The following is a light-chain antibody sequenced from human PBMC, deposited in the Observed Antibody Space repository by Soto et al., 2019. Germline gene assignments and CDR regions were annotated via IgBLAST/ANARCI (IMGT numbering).Light chain of an antibody. CDR2: WAS. CDR3: QQYYDTPHT. J-gene: IGKJ2*01. Sequence: DIVMTQSPDSLAVSLGESATIHCKSSQCVLSSSHNKEDLGGYQQKPGQYTKFLIYWASTRESRVPDRFSGSGSGSDFALTISRLQAEDVAVYYCQQYYDTPHTCGQGTKLEIK. CDR1: QCVLSSSHNKED. V-gene: IGKV4-1*01.